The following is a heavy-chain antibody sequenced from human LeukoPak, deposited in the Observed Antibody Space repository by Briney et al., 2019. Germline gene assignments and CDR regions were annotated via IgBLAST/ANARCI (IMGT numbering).Heavy chain of an antibody. CDR1: GFTFSDYA. Sequence: GGSLRLSCAASGFTFSDYAMSWVRQAPGKGLEWVSAIGASGAYTYYADSVKGRFTISRDNSKNTLYLQLNSLRAEDSALYYCAKDFSSAYYREDLWGQGTLVTVSS. J-gene: IGHJ5*02. D-gene: IGHD6-25*01. V-gene: IGHV3-23*01. CDR2: IGASGAYT. CDR3: AKDFSSAYYREDL.